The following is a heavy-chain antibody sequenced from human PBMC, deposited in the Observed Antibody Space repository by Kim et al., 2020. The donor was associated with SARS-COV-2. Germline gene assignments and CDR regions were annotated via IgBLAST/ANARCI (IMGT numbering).Heavy chain of an antibody. D-gene: IGHD4-17*01. CDR1: GGSISSYY. Sequence: SETLSLTCTVSGGSISSYYWSWIRQPPGKGLEWIGYIYYSGSTNYNPSLKSRVTISVDTSKNQFSLKLSSVTAADTAVYYCARDRAPTVTTSYGMDVWGQGTTVTVSS. CDR2: IYYSGST. CDR3: ARDRAPTVTTSYGMDV. J-gene: IGHJ6*02. V-gene: IGHV4-59*01.